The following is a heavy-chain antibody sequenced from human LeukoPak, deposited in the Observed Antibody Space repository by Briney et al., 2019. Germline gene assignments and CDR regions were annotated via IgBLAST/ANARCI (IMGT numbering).Heavy chain of an antibody. CDR1: GFTFSDYY. J-gene: IGHJ4*02. CDR2: ISSSGSTI. Sequence: GGSLRLSFAASGFTFSDYYMSWIRQAPGKGLEWVSYISSSGSTIYYADSVKGRFTISRDNAKNSLYLQMNSLRAEDTAVYYCARVGYCSGGSCYFSYYFDYWGQGTLVTVSS. CDR3: ARVGYCSGGSCYFSYYFDY. D-gene: IGHD2-15*01. V-gene: IGHV3-11*01.